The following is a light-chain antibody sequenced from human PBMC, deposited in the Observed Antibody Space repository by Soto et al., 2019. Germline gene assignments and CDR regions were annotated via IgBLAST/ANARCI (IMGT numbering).Light chain of an antibody. V-gene: IGKV3-11*01. CDR1: QNVANY. J-gene: IGKJ1*01. CDR2: ESS. CDR3: QRRSNWPQT. Sequence: IVLTQSPATLSLSPGERATLSCRASQNVANYLDWYQQKPGQAPRLLIYESSNRATGIAARFSGSGSGTDFTLTISSLEPEDFAVYYCQRRSNWPQTFGQGTKVDI.